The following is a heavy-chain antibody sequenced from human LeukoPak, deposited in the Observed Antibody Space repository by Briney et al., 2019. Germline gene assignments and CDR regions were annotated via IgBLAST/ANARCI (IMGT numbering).Heavy chain of an antibody. V-gene: IGHV4-30-2*01. D-gene: IGHD3-22*01. CDR2: IYYSGST. Sequence: SQTVSLTCTVSGGSISSGGYYWSWIRQPPGKGLEWIGYIYYSGSTYYNPSLKSRVTISVDTSKNQFSLKLSSVTAADTAVYYCARDIGPRYYDSSGYSIDYWGQGTLVTVSS. CDR3: ARDIGPRYYDSSGYSIDY. J-gene: IGHJ4*02. CDR1: GGSISSGGYY.